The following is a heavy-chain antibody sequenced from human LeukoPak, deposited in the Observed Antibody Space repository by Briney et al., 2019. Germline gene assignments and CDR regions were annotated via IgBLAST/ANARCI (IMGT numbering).Heavy chain of an antibody. CDR2: ISSSSTYR. Sequence: GGSLRLSCAASGFTFSSYSMSWVRQAPGKGPEWVSSISSSSTYRYYAASVKGRFTISRDNAKNSLYLQMNSLRAEDTALYYCARGRYSGSYLLDYWGQGTLVTVSS. J-gene: IGHJ4*02. D-gene: IGHD1-26*01. V-gene: IGHV3-21*01. CDR3: ARGRYSGSYLLDY. CDR1: GFTFSSYS.